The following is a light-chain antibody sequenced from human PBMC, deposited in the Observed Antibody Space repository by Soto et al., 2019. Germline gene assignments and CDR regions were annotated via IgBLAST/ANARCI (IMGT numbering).Light chain of an antibody. Sequence: IQMTRSPSSLSASVVDRVTITCQASQDISNYLNWYQQKPGKAPKVLIYDASNLGTGVPSRLSGSGSGTDFTFSISSLQPEDVATYYCQQYDGLPTFGQGTRLEIK. V-gene: IGKV1-33*01. CDR3: QQYDGLPT. J-gene: IGKJ5*01. CDR1: QDISNY. CDR2: DAS.